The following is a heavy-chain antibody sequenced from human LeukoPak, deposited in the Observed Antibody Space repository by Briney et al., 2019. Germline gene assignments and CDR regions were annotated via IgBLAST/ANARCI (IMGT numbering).Heavy chain of an antibody. CDR2: INPSGGST. CDR3: ARDLTQVVHDY. Sequence: ASVKVSCKASGYTFTSYYMHWVRQAPGQGLEWMGIINPSGGSTSYAQKFQGRVTMTTDTSTGTAYMELRSLRSDDTAVYYCARDLTQVVHDYWGQGTLVTVSS. J-gene: IGHJ4*02. V-gene: IGHV1-46*01. D-gene: IGHD2-15*01. CDR1: GYTFTSYY.